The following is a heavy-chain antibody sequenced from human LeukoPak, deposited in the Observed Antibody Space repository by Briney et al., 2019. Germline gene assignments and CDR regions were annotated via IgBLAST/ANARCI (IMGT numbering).Heavy chain of an antibody. CDR3: ARYSSYGMDI. CDR2: ISSSGSTI. CDR1: GFTFSSYE. Sequence: GGSLRLSCAASGFTFSSYEMNWVRQAPGKGLEWVSYISSSGSTIYYADSVKGRFTISRDNAKNSLYLQMNSLRAEDTAVYYCARYSSYGMDIWGQGTTVTVSS. D-gene: IGHD3-9*01. J-gene: IGHJ6*02. V-gene: IGHV3-48*03.